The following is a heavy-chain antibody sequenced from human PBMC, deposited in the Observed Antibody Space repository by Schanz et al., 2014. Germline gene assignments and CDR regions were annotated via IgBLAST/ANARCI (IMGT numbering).Heavy chain of an antibody. J-gene: IGHJ6*02. CDR1: GGSIRRSTYY. CDR3: ARHSGYYYYYGMDV. CDR2: IFYSGSP. V-gene: IGHV4-39*01. Sequence: QLQLQESGPGLVKPSETLSLTCTVSGGSIRRSTYYWGWIRQPPGKGLEWVASIFYSGSPYYNPSLKSRFPISVDTSKTHFPRKLSSVTAADTAVYYCARHSGYYYYYGMDVWGQGTTVTVSS.